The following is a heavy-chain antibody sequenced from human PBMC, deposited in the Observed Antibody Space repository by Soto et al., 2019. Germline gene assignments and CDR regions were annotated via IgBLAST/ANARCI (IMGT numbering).Heavy chain of an antibody. Sequence: PWGSLRLSCAASGFTFDDYAMHWVRQAPGKGLEWVSGISWNSGSIGYADSVKGRFTISRDNAKNSLYLQMNSLRAEDTALYYCAKDLLRFLEWLFYYYYGTEVWGQGTTVTVS. D-gene: IGHD3-3*01. CDR2: ISWNSGSI. J-gene: IGHJ6*02. CDR1: GFTFDDYA. V-gene: IGHV3-9*01. CDR3: AKDLLRFLEWLFYYYYGTEV.